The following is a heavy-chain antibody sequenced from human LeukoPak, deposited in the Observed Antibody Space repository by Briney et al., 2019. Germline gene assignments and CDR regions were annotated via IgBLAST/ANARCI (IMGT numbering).Heavy chain of an antibody. Sequence: GGSLRLSCTPSGFTFGSYWMTWVRQAPGKGLEWVANIKQDGSEKYYVDSVKGRFTISRDNAKSSLYLQMSSLRAEDTAVYYCARVTDDYGDHYYGMDVWGQGTTVTVSS. CDR2: IKQDGSEK. J-gene: IGHJ6*02. CDR1: GFTFGSYW. D-gene: IGHD4-17*01. CDR3: ARVTDDYGDHYYGMDV. V-gene: IGHV3-7*01.